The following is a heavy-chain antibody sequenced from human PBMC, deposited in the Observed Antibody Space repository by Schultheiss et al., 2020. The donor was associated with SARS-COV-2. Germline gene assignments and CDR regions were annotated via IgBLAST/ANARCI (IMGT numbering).Heavy chain of an antibody. V-gene: IGHV4-59*12. Sequence: SETLSLTCTVSGGSISSYYWSWIRQPPGKGLEWIGYIYYSGSTNYNPSLKSRVTMSVDTSKNQFSLKLSSVTAADTAVYYCARWHSGYDPYGMDVWGQGTTVTVSS. CDR1: GGSISSYY. J-gene: IGHJ6*02. CDR3: ARWHSGYDPYGMDV. CDR2: IYYSGST. D-gene: IGHD5-12*01.